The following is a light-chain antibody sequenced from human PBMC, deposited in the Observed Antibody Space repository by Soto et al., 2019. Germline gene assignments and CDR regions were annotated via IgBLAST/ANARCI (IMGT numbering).Light chain of an antibody. CDR1: QSVNSH. CDR2: GAS. CDR3: QQYNNWPGT. Sequence: IVMTQSPATLPVSPGKGATLSCRTSQSVNSHLAWYQHKPGQAPRLLIYGASSRATGIPTRFSGSGSGTEFTLTIDSLQSEDFAIYFCQQYNNWPGTFGGGTKVEIK. V-gene: IGKV3-15*01. J-gene: IGKJ4*01.